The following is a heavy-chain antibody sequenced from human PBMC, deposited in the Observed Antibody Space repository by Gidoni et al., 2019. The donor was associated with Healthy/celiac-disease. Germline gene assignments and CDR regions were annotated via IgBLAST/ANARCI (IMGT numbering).Heavy chain of an antibody. CDR3: AKVGPYLVGAHW. D-gene: IGHD1-26*01. V-gene: IGHV3-23*01. Sequence: EVQLLESGGGLVQPGGSLRLSCSASGFTFSSDAMSWVRQAPGKGLEWVSAISGSGGSTYYADSVKGRFTISRDNSKNTLYLQMNSLRAEDTAVYYCAKVGPYLVGAHWGGQGTLVTVSS. CDR2: ISGSGGST. CDR1: GFTFSSDA. J-gene: IGHJ4*02.